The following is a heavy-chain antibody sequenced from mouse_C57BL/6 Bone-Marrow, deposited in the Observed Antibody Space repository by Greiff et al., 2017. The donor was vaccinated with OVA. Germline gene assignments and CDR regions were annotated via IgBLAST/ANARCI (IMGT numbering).Heavy chain of an antibody. J-gene: IGHJ3*01. V-gene: IGHV1-55*01. CDR3: AYYGRRKRDWFAY. CDR1: GYTFTSYW. CDR2: IYPGSGSP. D-gene: IGHD1-1*02. Sequence: QVQLQQPGAELVKPGASVKMSCKASGYTFTSYWITWVKQRPGQGLEWIGDIYPGSGSPNYNAKFKSKATLTVDTSSSTAYMQLSSLTSEDSAVYYWAYYGRRKRDWFAYWGQGTLVTVSA.